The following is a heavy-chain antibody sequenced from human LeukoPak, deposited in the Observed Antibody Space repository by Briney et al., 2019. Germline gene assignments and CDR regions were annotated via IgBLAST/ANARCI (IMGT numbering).Heavy chain of an antibody. CDR3: VSGSLQSGYNFDY. CDR2: IKYDGSAT. Sequence: PGGSLRLSCAASGFTFSNCWMHWIRHVPGKGLVWVSHIKYDGSATNYADSVKGRFTISRDNAKNTLYLQMNSLRAEDTAVYYCVSGSLQSGYNFDYWGQGALVTVSS. V-gene: IGHV3-74*01. D-gene: IGHD3-3*01. CDR1: GFTFSNCW. J-gene: IGHJ4*02.